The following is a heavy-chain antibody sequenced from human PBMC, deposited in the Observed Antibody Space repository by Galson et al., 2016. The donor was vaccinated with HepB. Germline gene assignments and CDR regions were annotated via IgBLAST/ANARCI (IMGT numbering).Heavy chain of an antibody. Sequence: SVKVSCKASGYTFTSYYMHWVRQAPGQGLEWMGIINPSDGATSYAQKFQGRVTLTRDTSTSTVYVELSSLRSEDTAVYYCARGHGGYDSLFGGYWGQGTMVTVSS. CDR3: ARGHGGYDSLFGGY. CDR1: GYTFTSYY. D-gene: IGHD5-12*01. V-gene: IGHV1-46*01. J-gene: IGHJ3*01. CDR2: INPSDGAT.